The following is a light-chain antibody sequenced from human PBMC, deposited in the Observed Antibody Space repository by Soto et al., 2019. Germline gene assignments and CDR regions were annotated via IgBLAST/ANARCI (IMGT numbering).Light chain of an antibody. V-gene: IGLV2-14*01. CDR1: SSDVGCYNY. J-gene: IGLJ2*01. Sequence: QSALTQPASVSGSPGQSITISCTGTSSDVGCYNYVSWYQQHPGKAPKLMIYDVSNRPSGVSNRFSGSKSGNTASLTISGLQAGDEDDYYCSSYTSSSTPWVFGGGTKLTVL. CDR2: DVS. CDR3: SSYTSSSTPWV.